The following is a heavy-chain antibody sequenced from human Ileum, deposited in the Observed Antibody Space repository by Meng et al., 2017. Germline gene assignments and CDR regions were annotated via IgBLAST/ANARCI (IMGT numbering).Heavy chain of an antibody. CDR1: DDSISSGGYY. CDR2: IYSSGGT. CDR3: ARIGFCSGRSCYGFFDY. V-gene: IGHV4-31*01. D-gene: IGHD2-15*01. J-gene: IGHJ4*02. Sequence: QGELQESGPGLVKPSQTLSLTCTVSDDSISSGGYYWTWIRQHPGKGLEWIGYIYSSGGTYYTPSLKSLVTISLDTSKNQFSLRLSSVTAADTAVYYCARIGFCSGRSCYGFFDYWGQGTLVTVSS.